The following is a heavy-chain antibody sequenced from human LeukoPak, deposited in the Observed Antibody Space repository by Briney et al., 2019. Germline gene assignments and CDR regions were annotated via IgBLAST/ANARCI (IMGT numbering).Heavy chain of an antibody. CDR1: GFTFSSYA. J-gene: IGHJ4*02. CDR2: ISYDGSNK. CDR3: ARARGSGYYSFYFDY. D-gene: IGHD3-22*01. V-gene: IGHV3-30*04. Sequence: GGSLRLSCAASGFTFSSYAMHWVRQAPGKGLEWVAVISYDGSNKYYADSVKGRFTISRDNSKNTLYLQMNSLRADDTAVYYCARARGSGYYSFYFDYWGQGTLVTVSS.